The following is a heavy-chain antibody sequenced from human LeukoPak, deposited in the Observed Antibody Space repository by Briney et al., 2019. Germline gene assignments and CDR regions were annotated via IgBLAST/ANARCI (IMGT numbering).Heavy chain of an antibody. J-gene: IGHJ4*02. Sequence: ASVKVSCKASGYTFASYWIGWVRQMPGKGLEWMGIIYPGDSSTRYSPSFEGQVTISADTSISTTYIQWSSLKASDSATYYCAREVNDYWGQGTLVTVSS. CDR1: GYTFASYW. D-gene: IGHD4-11*01. CDR2: IYPGDSST. V-gene: IGHV5-51*01. CDR3: AREVNDY.